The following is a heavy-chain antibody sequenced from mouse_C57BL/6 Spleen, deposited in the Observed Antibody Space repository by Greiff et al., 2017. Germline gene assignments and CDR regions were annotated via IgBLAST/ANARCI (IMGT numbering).Heavy chain of an antibody. D-gene: IGHD4-1*01. J-gene: IGHJ4*01. Sequence: VQLQQSGPGLVAPSQSLSITCTVSGFSLTSYAISWVRQPPGKGLEWLGVIWTGGGTNYNSALKSRLSISKDNSKSQVFLKMNSLQTDDTARYYCARKPLTGSYYYAMDYWGQGTSVTVSS. CDR3: ARKPLTGSYYYAMDY. CDR1: GFSLTSYA. CDR2: IWTGGGT. V-gene: IGHV2-9-1*01.